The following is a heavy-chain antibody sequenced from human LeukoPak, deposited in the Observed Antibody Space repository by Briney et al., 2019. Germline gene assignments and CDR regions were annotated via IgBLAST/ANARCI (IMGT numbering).Heavy chain of an antibody. CDR3: ARSGYYYGLDV. Sequence: ASVKVSCKASGYTLSGYYMHWVRQAPGQGLEWMGWMSYNTGGTNFAQKFQGRVTMTRDTSITTVYMELSSQTSDDTAVYYCARSGYYYGLDVWGQGTTVTVSS. D-gene: IGHD3-10*01. CDR2: MSYNTGGT. V-gene: IGHV1-2*02. J-gene: IGHJ6*02. CDR1: GYTLSGYY.